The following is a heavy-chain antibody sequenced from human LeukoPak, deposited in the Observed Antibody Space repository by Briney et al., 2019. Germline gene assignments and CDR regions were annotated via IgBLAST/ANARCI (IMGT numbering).Heavy chain of an antibody. J-gene: IGHJ4*02. CDR1: GFTFSSYG. CDR2: ISYDGSNK. D-gene: IGHD6-13*01. CDR3: AKPIAAAGNFDY. Sequence: GGSLRLSCAASGFTFSSYGMHWVRQAPGKGLEWVAVISYDGSNKYYADSVKGRFTISRDNSKNTLYPQMNSLRAEDTAVYYCAKPIAAAGNFDYWGQGTLVTVSS. V-gene: IGHV3-30*18.